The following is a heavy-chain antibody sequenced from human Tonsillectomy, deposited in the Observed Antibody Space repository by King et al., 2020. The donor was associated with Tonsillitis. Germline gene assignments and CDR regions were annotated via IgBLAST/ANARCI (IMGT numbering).Heavy chain of an antibody. J-gene: IGHJ4*02. V-gene: IGHV3-15*07. CDR1: GFTFSNAW. CDR3: TTRPGDPEGFDY. Sequence: VQLVESGGGLVKPGGSLRLSCAASGFTFSNAWMNWVRQAPGKVLEWVGRIKRKTDGGTTYYAAPGKGRFTISRDDSKNTLYLQMNSLKTEDTAVYYCTTRPGDPEGFDYWGQGTLVTVSS. D-gene: IGHD7-27*01. CDR2: IKRKTDGGTT.